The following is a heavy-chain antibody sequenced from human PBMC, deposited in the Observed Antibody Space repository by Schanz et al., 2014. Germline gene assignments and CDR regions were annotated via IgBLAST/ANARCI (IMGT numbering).Heavy chain of an antibody. J-gene: IGHJ3*02. V-gene: IGHV1-18*04. CDR2: ITAYNGDT. CDR3: ARGGGPEDVFDI. Sequence: QVHLVQSGAEVKKPGASVKVSCKASGYTFTGYHIHWVRQAPGQGLEWMGWITAYNGDTNYALKLQGRVTMTTDTSTSTAYMELRSLRSDDTAVYYCARGGGPEDVFDIWGQGTILTVSS. D-gene: IGHD5-12*01. CDR1: GYTFTGYH.